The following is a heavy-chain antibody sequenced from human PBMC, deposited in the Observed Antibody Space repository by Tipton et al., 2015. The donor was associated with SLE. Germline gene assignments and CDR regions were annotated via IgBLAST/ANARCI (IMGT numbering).Heavy chain of an antibody. Sequence: SLRLSCAASGFSLSDSYMTWIRQAPGKGLQWVPYIGGSGHYINYADSVKGRFTISRDNAKNSLYLQMNSLRDEDTAVYYCSRDPRSLDFWGQGTLVTVSS. CDR2: IGGSGHYI. J-gene: IGHJ4*02. CDR3: SRDPRSLDF. V-gene: IGHV3-11*04. CDR1: GFSLSDSY.